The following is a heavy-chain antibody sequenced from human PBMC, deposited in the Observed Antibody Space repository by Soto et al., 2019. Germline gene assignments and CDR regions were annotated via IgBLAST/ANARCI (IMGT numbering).Heavy chain of an antibody. CDR3: ARGFRNYYDSSAYY. Sequence: QVQLVESGGGVVQPGRSLRLSCAASGFTFSSYAMHWVRQAPGKGLEWVAVISYDGSNKYYADSVKGRFTISRDTSKNTLYLPMNSLRAEDTAVYYWARGFRNYYDSSAYYWGQGTLVTVSS. CDR2: ISYDGSNK. V-gene: IGHV3-30-3*01. J-gene: IGHJ4*02. D-gene: IGHD3-22*01. CDR1: GFTFSSYA.